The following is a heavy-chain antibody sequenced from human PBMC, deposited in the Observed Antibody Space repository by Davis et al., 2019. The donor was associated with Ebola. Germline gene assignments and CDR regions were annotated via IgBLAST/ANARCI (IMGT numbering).Heavy chain of an antibody. CDR3: AKAFRGIMITFGGVIVQQ. J-gene: IGHJ4*02. V-gene: IGHV3-13*01. CDR2: IGTAGDT. CDR1: GFTFSSYD. D-gene: IGHD3-16*02. Sequence: GESLKISCAASGFTFSSYDMHWVRQATGKGLEWVSAIGTAGDTYYPGSVKGRFTISSDNSKNTLYLQMNSLRAEDTAVYYCAKAFRGIMITFGGVIVQQWGQGTLVTVSS.